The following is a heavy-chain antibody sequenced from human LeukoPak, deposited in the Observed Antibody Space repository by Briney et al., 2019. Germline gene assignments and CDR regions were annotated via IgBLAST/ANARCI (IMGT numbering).Heavy chain of an antibody. Sequence: SQTLSLTCAISGDSVSSDTAAWSWIRQSPSRGLEWLGKTFYRSKWFHDYAVSVKSRITINPDASKNQFSLQLNSVTPEDTAVYYCARDLLGAAPPFGYWGQGTLVTVSS. CDR3: ARDLLGAAPPFGY. CDR2: TFYRSKWFH. J-gene: IGHJ4*02. CDR1: GDSVSSDTAA. V-gene: IGHV6-1*01. D-gene: IGHD3-16*01.